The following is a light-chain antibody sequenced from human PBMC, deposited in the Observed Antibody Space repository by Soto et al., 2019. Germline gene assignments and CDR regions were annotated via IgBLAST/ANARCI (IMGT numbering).Light chain of an antibody. CDR3: QQYGSTSVT. CDR2: GAS. CDR1: QSVGASY. V-gene: IGKV3-20*01. J-gene: IGKJ5*01. Sequence: ENVLTQSPGTLSLSPGERATLSCRASQSVGASYFAWYQQKPGQAPRLLTYGASSRAAGIPDRFSGSGSGTDFSLTISRLEPDDFAVYYCQQYGSTSVTFGQGTRLEIK.